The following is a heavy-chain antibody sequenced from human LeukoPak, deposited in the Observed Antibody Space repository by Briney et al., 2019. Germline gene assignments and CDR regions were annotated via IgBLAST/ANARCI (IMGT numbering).Heavy chain of an antibody. J-gene: IGHJ4*02. V-gene: IGHV3-23*01. Sequence: GGSLRLSCAASGFTFSGYAMTWVRQAPGKGLEWVSAISGSGGSTYYADSVKGRFTISRDDSKNTLYPQMNSLRAEDTAVYYCAKDLGRYRNNYFDYWGQGTLVTVSS. CDR2: ISGSGGST. CDR3: AKDLGRYRNNYFDY. CDR1: GFTFSGYA. D-gene: IGHD1-26*01.